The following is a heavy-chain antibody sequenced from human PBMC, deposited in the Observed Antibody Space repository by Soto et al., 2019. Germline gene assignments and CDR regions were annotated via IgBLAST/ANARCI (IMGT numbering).Heavy chain of an antibody. V-gene: IGHV4-4*02. CDR2: IHHSGSA. CDR3: ARHGSYGYDHHFDY. Sequence: SETLSLTCTVSGVSIISSTWWTWVRQSPGRGLEWLGEIHHSGSANYNPSIKSGVSMSVDKSKNQFSLKLSSVTAADTAVYYCARHGSYGYDHHFDYWGQGTLVTVSS. CDR1: GVSIISSTW. D-gene: IGHD5-18*01. J-gene: IGHJ4*02.